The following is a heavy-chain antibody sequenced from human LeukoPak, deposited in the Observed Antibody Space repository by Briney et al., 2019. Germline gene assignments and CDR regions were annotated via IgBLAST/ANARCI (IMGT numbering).Heavy chain of an antibody. CDR3: ARERRDAFDY. CDR2: IYSGGST. J-gene: IGHJ4*02. V-gene: IGHV3-53*05. Sequence: GGSLRLSCAASGFTVSSNYMSWVRQAPGKGLEWVSVIYSGGSTYYADSVKGRFTISRDNSKNTLYLQMNSLRTEDTAVYYCARERRDAFDYWGQGTLVTVSS. CDR1: GFTVSSNY.